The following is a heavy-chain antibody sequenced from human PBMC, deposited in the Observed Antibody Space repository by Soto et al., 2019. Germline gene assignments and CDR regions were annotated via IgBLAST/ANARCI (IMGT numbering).Heavy chain of an antibody. Sequence: TLSLTCAVSGGSISSLGYYWSWIRQVPGKGLEWIGHIFHSGNMDYNPSLQSRVTMSVDTSKNQFSLKLSSVTAADTAVYYCAREERFSHWLDPWGQGTLVTVSS. CDR2: IFHSGNM. CDR1: GGSISSLGYY. V-gene: IGHV4-31*11. J-gene: IGHJ5*02. CDR3: AREERFSHWLDP.